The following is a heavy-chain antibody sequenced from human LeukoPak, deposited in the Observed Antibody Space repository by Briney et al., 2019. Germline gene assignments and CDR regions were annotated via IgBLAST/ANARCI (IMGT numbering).Heavy chain of an antibody. V-gene: IGHV4-34*01. J-gene: IGHJ4*02. Sequence: PSETLSLTCAVYGGSFSGYYWSWIRQPPGKGLEWIGEINHSGSTNYNPSLKSRVTISVDTSKNQFSLKLSSVTAADTAVYYCARVGATPDYFDYWGQGTLVTVSS. CDR2: INHSGST. CDR3: ARVGATPDYFDY. D-gene: IGHD1-26*01. CDR1: GGSFSGYY.